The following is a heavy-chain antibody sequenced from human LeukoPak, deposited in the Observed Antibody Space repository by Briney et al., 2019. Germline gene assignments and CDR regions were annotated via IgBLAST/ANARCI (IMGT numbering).Heavy chain of an antibody. D-gene: IGHD5-24*01. CDR2: ISGSGSAGST. Sequence: GGSLRLSCAASGFTFSTYSMTWVRQAPGKGLEWVSTISGSGSAGSTYYADSVKGRFTISRDNSKNTLYLQMNSLRAEDTAIYYCAKSGYNRFDYWGQGTLVTVSS. CDR1: GFTFSTYS. J-gene: IGHJ4*02. CDR3: AKSGYNRFDY. V-gene: IGHV3-23*01.